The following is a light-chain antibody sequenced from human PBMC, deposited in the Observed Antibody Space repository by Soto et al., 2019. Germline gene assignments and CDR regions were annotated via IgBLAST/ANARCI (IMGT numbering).Light chain of an antibody. CDR2: EVI. Sequence: QSVLTQPPSASGSPGQSVTISCTGSRSDIGDSNYVSWYQQHPRKAPKLIISEVINRPSGVPDRFSASKSGNPASLTISGRQAEDEADYYCASKAGSSRHVVFGGGTQLTVL. J-gene: IGLJ2*01. CDR1: RSDIGDSNY. CDR3: ASKAGSSRHVV. V-gene: IGLV2-8*01.